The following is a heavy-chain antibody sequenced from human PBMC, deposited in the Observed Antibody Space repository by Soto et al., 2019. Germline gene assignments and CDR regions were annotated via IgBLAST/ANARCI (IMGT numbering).Heavy chain of an antibody. V-gene: IGHV1-2*04. Sequence: GASVKVSCKASGYTFTGYYMHWVRQAPGQGLEWMGWINPNSGGTNYAQKFQGWVTMTRDTSISTAYMELSRLRSDDTAVYYCAGDRGGNGSGSNHDYGMDVWGQGTTVTVSS. CDR2: INPNSGGT. J-gene: IGHJ6*02. CDR3: AGDRGGNGSGSNHDYGMDV. CDR1: GYTFTGYY. D-gene: IGHD3-10*01.